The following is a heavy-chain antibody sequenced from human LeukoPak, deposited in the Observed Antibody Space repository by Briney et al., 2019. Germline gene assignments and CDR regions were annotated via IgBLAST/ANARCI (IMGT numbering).Heavy chain of an antibody. D-gene: IGHD3-10*01. V-gene: IGHV1-18*01. Sequence: ASVTVSCKASGYTFTSYGISWVRQAPGQGLEWMGWISAYNGNTNYAQKLQGRVTMTTDTSTSTAHMELRSLKSDDTAVYSHILATSGRYFNVDLYYCGQRDPVTVSS. CDR3: ILATSGRYFNVDLYY. CDR1: GYTFTSYG. CDR2: ISAYNGNT. J-gene: IGHJ4*02.